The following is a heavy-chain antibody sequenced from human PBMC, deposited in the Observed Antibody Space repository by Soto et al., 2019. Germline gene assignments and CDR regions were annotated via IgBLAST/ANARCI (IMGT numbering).Heavy chain of an antibody. D-gene: IGHD2-15*01. CDR3: ARLVKGCNYSCYYSSYYTDV. CDR1: GCSISSYY. CDR2: IYYSGST. V-gene: IGHV4-59*08. J-gene: IGHJ6*03. Sequence: SDTPSLTCTVSGCSISSYYWSWILQPPGKGLEWIGYIYYSGSTNYNPSLKSRVTISVDTSKNQFSLKLSSVTAADTAVYYCARLVKGCNYSCYYSSYYTDVWDKGTTLTVS.